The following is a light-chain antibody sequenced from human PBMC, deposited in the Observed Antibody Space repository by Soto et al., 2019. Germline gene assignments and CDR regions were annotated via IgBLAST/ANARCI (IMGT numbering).Light chain of an antibody. CDR1: QSISTW. CDR3: QHYNSYSET. Sequence: DIQMTQSPSTLSASVGDRVTVTCRASQSISTWLAWYQQKPGKAPKLLIYRASSLGTGVPSRFSGSGSETEFTLTISSLQPEDFAVYYCQHYNSYSETFGQGTKVDIK. J-gene: IGKJ1*01. V-gene: IGKV1-5*03. CDR2: RAS.